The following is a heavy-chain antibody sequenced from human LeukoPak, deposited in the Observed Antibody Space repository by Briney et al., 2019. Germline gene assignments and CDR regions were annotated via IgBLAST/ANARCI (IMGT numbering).Heavy chain of an antibody. Sequence: PGGSLRLSCAASGFTFSSYAMHWVRQAPGKGLEWVAVISYDGSNKYYADSVKGRFTISRDNSKNTLYLQMNSLRAEDTAVYYCARVNPTYCGGDCYSLNVRPLGLAFDIWGQGTMVTVSS. J-gene: IGHJ3*02. CDR2: ISYDGSNK. V-gene: IGHV3-30*04. CDR1: GFTFSSYA. CDR3: ARVNPTYCGGDCYSLNVRPLGLAFDI. D-gene: IGHD2-21*02.